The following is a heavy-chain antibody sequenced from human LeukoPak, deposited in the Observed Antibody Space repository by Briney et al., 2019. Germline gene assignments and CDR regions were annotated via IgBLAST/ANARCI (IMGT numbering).Heavy chain of an antibody. J-gene: IGHJ3*02. V-gene: IGHV3-33*01. CDR2: IWYDGSNK. CDR3: ARAVGVTAIHNAFDI. D-gene: IGHD2-21*02. CDR1: GFTFSSYG. Sequence: GGSLRLSCAASGFTFSSYGMHWVRQAPGKGLEWVAVIWYDGSNKYYADSVKGRLTISRDNSKNTLYLQMNSLRAEDTAVYYCARAVGVTAIHNAFDIWGQGTMVTVSS.